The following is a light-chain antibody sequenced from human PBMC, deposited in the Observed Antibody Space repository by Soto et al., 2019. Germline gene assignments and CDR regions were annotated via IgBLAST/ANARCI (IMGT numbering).Light chain of an antibody. CDR1: SSDVGNYNL. V-gene: IGLV2-23*02. CDR3: CSYAGRSAPYV. CDR2: GVS. J-gene: IGLJ1*01. Sequence: QSALTQPASVSGSPGQSITISCTGTSSDVGNYNLVSWYQQHPGKAPEVMIYGVSKRPSGFSIRFSGSKSGNTASLTISGLQTDDEADYYCCSYAGRSAPYVFGTGTKLTVL.